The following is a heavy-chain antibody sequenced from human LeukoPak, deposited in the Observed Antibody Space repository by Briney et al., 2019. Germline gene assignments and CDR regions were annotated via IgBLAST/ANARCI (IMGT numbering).Heavy chain of an antibody. V-gene: IGHV3-21*01. CDR3: ARAPPPYIVLMVYATEFDY. J-gene: IGHJ4*02. CDR1: GFTFSNYR. CDR2: ISTSSSYI. Sequence: GGSLRLSCAASGFTFSNYRMNWVRQAPGKGLEWVSSISTSSSYIYYADSVKGRFTISRDNAKNSLYLQMNSLRAEDTAVYYCARAPPPYIVLMVYATEFDYWGQGTLVTVSS. D-gene: IGHD2-8*01.